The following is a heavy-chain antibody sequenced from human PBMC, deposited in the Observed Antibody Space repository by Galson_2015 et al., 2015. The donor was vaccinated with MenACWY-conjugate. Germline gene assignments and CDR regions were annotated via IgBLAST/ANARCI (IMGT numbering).Heavy chain of an antibody. CDR2: IRSQAYGATT. CDR1: GFTFGDFL. Sequence: SLRLSFAAFGFTFGDFLMSWFRQAPGKGLGGVGFIRSQAYGATTEYAASVKGRFVISRDDSKSIAYLQMNSLKTEDTAVYYCTRADHRYCSRTNCPFDYWGQGTLVTVSS. D-gene: IGHD2-2*01. V-gene: IGHV3-49*03. CDR3: TRADHRYCSRTNCPFDY. J-gene: IGHJ4*02.